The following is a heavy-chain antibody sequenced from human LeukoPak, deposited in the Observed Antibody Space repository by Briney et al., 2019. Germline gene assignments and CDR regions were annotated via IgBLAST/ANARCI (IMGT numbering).Heavy chain of an antibody. Sequence: PSETLSLTCAVSGGSISSGGYSWSWIRQPPGKGLEWIGYIYHSGSTYYNPSLKSRVTISVDRSKNQFSLKLSSVTAADTAVYYCASAFTYYDILSAFDIWGQGTMVTVSS. V-gene: IGHV4-30-2*01. CDR3: ASAFTYYDILSAFDI. CDR2: IYHSGST. CDR1: GGSISSGGYS. D-gene: IGHD3-9*01. J-gene: IGHJ3*02.